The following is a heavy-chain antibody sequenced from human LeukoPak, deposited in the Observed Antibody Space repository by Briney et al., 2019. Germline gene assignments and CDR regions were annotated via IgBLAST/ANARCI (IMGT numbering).Heavy chain of an antibody. CDR1: GFTFSSYS. J-gene: IGHJ1*01. CDR3: TYGSGSYPEYFQH. V-gene: IGHV3-21*01. Sequence: GGSLRLSCAASGFTFSSYSMNWVRQAPGKGLEWVSSISSSSSYIYYADSVKGRFTISRDNAKNSLYLQMNSLGAEDTAVYYCTYGSGSYPEYFQHWGQGTLVTVSS. CDR2: ISSSSSYI. D-gene: IGHD3-10*01.